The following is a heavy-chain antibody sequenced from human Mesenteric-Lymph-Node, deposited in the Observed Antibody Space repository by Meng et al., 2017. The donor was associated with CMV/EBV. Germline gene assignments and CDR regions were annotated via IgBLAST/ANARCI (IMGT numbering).Heavy chain of an antibody. CDR1: GFTFSSYE. J-gene: IGHJ4*02. Sequence: GGSLRLSCAASGFTFSSYEMNWVRQAPGKGLEWVSYISSSGSTIYYADSVKGRFTISRDSSKNTLYLQMNSLRGEDTAVYYCARGSPVTMRRPFEFWGQGALVTVSS. CDR3: ARGSPVTMRRPFEF. D-gene: IGHD4-17*01. V-gene: IGHV3-48*03. CDR2: ISSSGSTI.